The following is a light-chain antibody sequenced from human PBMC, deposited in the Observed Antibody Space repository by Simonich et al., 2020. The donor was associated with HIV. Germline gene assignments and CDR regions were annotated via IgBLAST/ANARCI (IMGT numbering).Light chain of an antibody. Sequence: DIVMTQSPDSLAVSLGERATINCKPSQSVLYSSNNKNYLAWYQQKLGQPPKLLIYWAATRESGVPDRFSGSGSGTDFTLTISSLQAEDVAVYYCQQYYRTPPTFGQGTKVEIK. V-gene: IGKV4-1*01. J-gene: IGKJ1*01. CDR2: WAA. CDR1: QSVLYSSNNKNY. CDR3: QQYYRTPPT.